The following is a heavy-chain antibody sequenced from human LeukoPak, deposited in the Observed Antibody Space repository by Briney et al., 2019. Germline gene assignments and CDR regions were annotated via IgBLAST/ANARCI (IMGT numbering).Heavy chain of an antibody. D-gene: IGHD2-21*02. CDR3: AFGGGDYYYYYYGMDV. CDR2: IIPIFGTA. J-gene: IGHJ6*02. CDR1: GGTFSSYA. Sequence: SVKVSCKASGGTFSSYAISWVRQAPGQGLEWMGGIIPIFGTANYAQKFQGRVTITADESTSTAYMELSSLRSEDTAVYYCAFGGGDYYYYYYGMDVWGQGTTVTVSS. V-gene: IGHV1-69*13.